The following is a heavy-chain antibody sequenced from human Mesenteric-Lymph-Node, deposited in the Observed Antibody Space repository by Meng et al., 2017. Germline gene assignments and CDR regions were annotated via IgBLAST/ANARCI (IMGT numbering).Heavy chain of an antibody. D-gene: IGHD2/OR15-2a*01. CDR3: ARLYGTSFDF. J-gene: IGHJ4*02. Sequence: QLKLPESGPGLVKPSETLSLTCTVSGGSISRSSYYWGWIRQPPGKGLEWIGNIYYAGDTYYNPSLKSRVTISVDTSKNQFSLRLKSVTAADRAVYYCARLYGTSFDFWGQGTLVTVSS. CDR1: GGSISRSSYY. V-gene: IGHV4-39*07. CDR2: IYYAGDT.